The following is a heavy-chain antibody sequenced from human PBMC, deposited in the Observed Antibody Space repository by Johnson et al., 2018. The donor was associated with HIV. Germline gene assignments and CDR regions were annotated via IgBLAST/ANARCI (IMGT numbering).Heavy chain of an antibody. CDR3: ARVGYQLHDAFDI. Sequence: QVQLVESGGGVVQPGRSLRLSCAASGFTFSSYAMHWVRQAPGKGLEWVAVIRYDGSNKYYADSVKGRFTISRDNSKNTLYLQMHSLRVEDTAIYYCARVGYQLHDAFDIWGQGTMVTVSS. V-gene: IGHV3-33*08. CDR2: IRYDGSNK. CDR1: GFTFSSYA. J-gene: IGHJ3*02. D-gene: IGHD2-2*01.